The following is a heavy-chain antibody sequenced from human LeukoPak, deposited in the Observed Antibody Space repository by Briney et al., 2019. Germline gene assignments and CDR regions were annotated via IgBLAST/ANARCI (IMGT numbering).Heavy chain of an antibody. CDR2: IYSGGST. J-gene: IGHJ6*02. CDR3: ARTPYDILAGYFYGMDV. V-gene: IGHV3-66*01. Sequence: GGSLRLSCAASGFTVSSNYMSWVRQAPGKGLEWVSVIYSGGSTYYADSVKGRFTISRDTSKNTLSLQMNSLRAEDTAVYYCARTPYDILAGYFYGMDVWGQGTTVTVSS. CDR1: GFTVSSNY. D-gene: IGHD3-9*01.